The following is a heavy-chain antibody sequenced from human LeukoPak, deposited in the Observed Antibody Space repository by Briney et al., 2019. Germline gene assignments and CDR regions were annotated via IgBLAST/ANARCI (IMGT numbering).Heavy chain of an antibody. CDR3: ARSLGYCSSTSCYYYYGMDV. J-gene: IGHJ6*02. CDR2: IYYSGST. Sequence: SETLSLTCTVSGGSISSYYWSWIRQPPGMGLEWIGYIYYSGSTNYSPSLKSRVTISVDTSKNQFSLKLSSVTAADTAVYYCARSLGYCSSTSCYYYYGMDVWGQGTTVTVSS. V-gene: IGHV4-59*01. CDR1: GGSISSYY. D-gene: IGHD2-2*03.